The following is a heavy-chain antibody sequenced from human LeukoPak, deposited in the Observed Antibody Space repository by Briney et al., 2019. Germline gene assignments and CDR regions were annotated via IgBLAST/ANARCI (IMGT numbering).Heavy chain of an antibody. CDR1: GFTFSDNY. CDR3: ARGSSGWYGHFDY. J-gene: IGHJ4*02. V-gene: IGHV3-11*01. D-gene: IGHD6-19*01. CDR2: ISNSGTTI. Sequence: GGSLRLSCAASGFTFSDNYMSWIRQAPGKGLEWVSYISNSGTTIYYADSVKGRFTISRDNAKNSLYLQMNSLRAEDTAVHYCARGSSGWYGHFDYWGQGTLVTVSS.